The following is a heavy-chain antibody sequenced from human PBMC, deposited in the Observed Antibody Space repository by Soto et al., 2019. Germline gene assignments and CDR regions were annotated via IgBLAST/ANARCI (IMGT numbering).Heavy chain of an antibody. CDR3: ARESEDLTSNFGY. J-gene: IGHJ4*02. V-gene: IGHV3-21*06. CDR1: GFTFTRYS. Sequence: GGSLRLSCAASGFTFTRYSMNWVRQAPGKGLEWASSISSTTNYIYYGDSMKGRFTISRDNAKNSLYLEMNSLRAEDTAVYYCARESEDLTSNFGYWGQGTLVTVSS. CDR2: ISSTTNYI.